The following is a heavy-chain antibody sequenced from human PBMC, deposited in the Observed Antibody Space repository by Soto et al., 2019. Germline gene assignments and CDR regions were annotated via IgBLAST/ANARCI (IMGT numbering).Heavy chain of an antibody. CDR2: IYHIGST. V-gene: IGHV4-4*02. CDR3: ARSPRSIAAGGIDF. CDR1: GGSISSPNL. J-gene: IGHJ4*01. Sequence: QVRLQESGPGLVKPSGTLSLTCAVSGGSISSPNLWTWVRQPPGKGLEWIGEIYHIGSTTFNPSLESRVTVSVDKSKNHFSLKLSSVTAADTAVYYCARSPRSIAAGGIDFWGQGILVTVSS. D-gene: IGHD6-13*01.